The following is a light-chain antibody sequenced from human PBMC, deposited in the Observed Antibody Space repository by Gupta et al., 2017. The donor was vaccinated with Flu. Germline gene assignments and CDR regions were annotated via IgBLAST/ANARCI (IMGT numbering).Light chain of an antibody. J-gene: IGKJ1*01. Sequence: EIVLTQSPDFQSVNPKEKVTITCRASQSIGTSLHWYQQKPDQSPKLLIKYASQSFSGVPSRFSGSGSGTDFTLTINGLEAEDTATYYCHQSSTLPWTFGQGTKVEIK. CDR3: HQSSTLPWT. V-gene: IGKV6-21*01. CDR1: QSIGTS. CDR2: YAS.